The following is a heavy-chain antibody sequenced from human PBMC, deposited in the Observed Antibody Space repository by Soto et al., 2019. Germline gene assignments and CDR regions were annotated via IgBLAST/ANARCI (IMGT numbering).Heavy chain of an antibody. CDR1: GGSINGGGYF. J-gene: IGHJ4*02. CDR2: SYNSGTA. D-gene: IGHD3-3*01. Sequence: QVQLQESGPGLVKPSQTLSLTCTVSGGSINGGGYFWRWIRQTPGKGLECIGHSYNSGTAYTNPSLISRATISGDTSPNQFSLNLKSVTAADTAVYYCARGQSADKVDYWGQGTMVTVSS. V-gene: IGHV4-30-4*01. CDR3: ARGQSADKVDY.